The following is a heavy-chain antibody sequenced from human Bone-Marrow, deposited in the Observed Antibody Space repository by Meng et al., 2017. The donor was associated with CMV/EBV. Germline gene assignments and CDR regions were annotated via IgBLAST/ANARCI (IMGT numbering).Heavy chain of an antibody. CDR3: ARGAVVVIAPPDY. D-gene: IGHD2-21*01. V-gene: IGHV1-46*01. Sequence: ASVKVSCKASGGTFSSYAISWVRQAPGQGLEWMGIINPSGGSTSYAQKFQGRVTMTRDTSTSTVYMELSSLRSEDTAVYYCARGAVVVIAPPDYWGQGTLVTFYS. J-gene: IGHJ4*02. CDR2: INPSGGST. CDR1: GGTFSSYA.